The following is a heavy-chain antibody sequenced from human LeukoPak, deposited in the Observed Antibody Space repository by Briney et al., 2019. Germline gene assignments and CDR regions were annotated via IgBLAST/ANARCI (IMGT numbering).Heavy chain of an antibody. J-gene: IGHJ4*02. CDR1: GFTFSRSA. Sequence: PGGPLRLSCAASGFTFSRSAMTWVRQGPGTGLEFVASIIYSGGATDYADSVKGRFTISSDNSKNTLYLQMNSLRAEDTALYYCAKDGLYYDGSEHVYYFDSWGQGTLVTVSS. CDR2: IIYSGGAT. CDR3: AKDGLYYDGSEHVYYFDS. V-gene: IGHV3-23*01. D-gene: IGHD3-22*01.